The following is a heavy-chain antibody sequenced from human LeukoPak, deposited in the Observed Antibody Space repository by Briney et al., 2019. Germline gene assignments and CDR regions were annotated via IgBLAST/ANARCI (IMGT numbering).Heavy chain of an antibody. J-gene: IGHJ4*02. V-gene: IGHV3-74*01. D-gene: IGHD5-24*01. CDR1: GFSFSNYW. CDR3: ARGGPRWQQLYEY. CDR2: INSDGSST. Sequence: GGSLRLSCAASGFSFSNYWMHWVRQAPGKGLVWVSRINSDGSSTTYADSVKGRFTISRDNAKNSLYLQMNSLRVEDTAMYYCARGGPRWQQLYEYWGQGTLVTVSS.